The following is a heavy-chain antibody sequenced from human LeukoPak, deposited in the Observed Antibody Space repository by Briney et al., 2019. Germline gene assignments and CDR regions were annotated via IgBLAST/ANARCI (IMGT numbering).Heavy chain of an antibody. D-gene: IGHD3-22*01. V-gene: IGHV3-66*01. CDR3: ARGNSYDSSGYPEYFQN. CDR1: GFTFSTYS. J-gene: IGHJ1*01. Sequence: GGSLRLSCAASGFTFSTYSMNWVRQAPGKGLEWVSVIYSGGSTSYADSVKGRFTISRDNSRNTVSLQMNTLRAEDTAVYYCARGNSYDSSGYPEYFQNWGQGTLVTVSS. CDR2: IYSGGST.